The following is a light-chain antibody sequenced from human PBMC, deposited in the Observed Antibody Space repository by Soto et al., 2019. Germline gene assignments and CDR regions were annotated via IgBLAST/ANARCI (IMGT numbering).Light chain of an antibody. CDR3: QQSYITSWT. CDR2: DAS. CDR1: QSISNR. V-gene: IGKV1-5*01. J-gene: IGKJ1*01. Sequence: DIQMNQSPSTLSASVGDRVTITCRASQSISNRLAWYQQKPGKAPKVLIYDASSLESGVPSRFSGSGSGTDFTLTISSLQPEDFATYYCQQSYITSWTFGQGTKVDIK.